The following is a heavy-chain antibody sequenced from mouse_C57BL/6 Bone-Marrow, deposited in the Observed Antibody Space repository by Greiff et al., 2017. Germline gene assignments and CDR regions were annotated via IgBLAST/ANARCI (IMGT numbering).Heavy chain of an antibody. D-gene: IGHD1-1*01. V-gene: IGHV1-69*01. J-gene: IGHJ2*01. CDR3: ARDYGSSYAYYFDY. CDR1: GYTFTSYW. CDR2: IDPSDSYT. Sequence: QVQLQQPGAELVMPGASVKLSCKASGYTFTSYWMHWVKQRPGQGLEWIGEIDPSDSYTNYNQKFKGKSTLTVDKSSSTAYMQLSSLTSDDSAVYYCARDYGSSYAYYFDYWGQGTTLTVSS.